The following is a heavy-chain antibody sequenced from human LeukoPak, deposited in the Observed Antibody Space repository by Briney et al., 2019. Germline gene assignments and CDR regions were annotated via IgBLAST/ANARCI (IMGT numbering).Heavy chain of an antibody. V-gene: IGHV4-59*12. D-gene: IGHD6-13*01. CDR1: DGAITGYY. CDR3: ARGYSTSWTYYFDY. J-gene: IGHJ4*02. Sequence: KPSETLSLTCTVSDGAITGYYWGWIRQPPGKGLEWIGHISYSGSTNYNPSLKSRVTISVDTSKNHFSLKLNSVTAADTAVYYGARGYSTSWTYYFDYWGQGALVTVSS. CDR2: ISYSGST.